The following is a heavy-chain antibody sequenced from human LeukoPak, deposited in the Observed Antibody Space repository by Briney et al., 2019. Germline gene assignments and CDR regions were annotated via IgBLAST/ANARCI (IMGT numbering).Heavy chain of an antibody. J-gene: IGHJ6*02. V-gene: IGHV1-8*01. Sequence: ASVKVSCKASGYTFTSYDINWVRQATGQGLEWMGWMNPNSGNTGYAQKFQGRVTMTRNTSISTAYMELSSLRSEDTAVYYCARVSPKRVRGVIIPYYYGMDVWGQGTTVTVSS. CDR2: MNPNSGNT. CDR3: ARVSPKRVRGVIIPYYYGMDV. D-gene: IGHD3-10*01. CDR1: GYTFTSYD.